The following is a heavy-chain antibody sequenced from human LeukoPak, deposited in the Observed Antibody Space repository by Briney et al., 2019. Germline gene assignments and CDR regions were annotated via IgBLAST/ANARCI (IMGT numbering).Heavy chain of an antibody. CDR3: ARQTAMGRSGDY. J-gene: IGHJ4*02. D-gene: IGHD5-18*01. CDR1: GYTFTSYW. CDR2: IDPSDYET. Sequence: AESLQSSCKASGYTFTSYWIGWVRQLPGEDLEWMGIIDPSDYETRYTPSFQGQVTISVDKSLTTTYPQWNSLKASDTAMYYCARQTAMGRSGDYWGQRALVTVSS. V-gene: IGHV5-51*01.